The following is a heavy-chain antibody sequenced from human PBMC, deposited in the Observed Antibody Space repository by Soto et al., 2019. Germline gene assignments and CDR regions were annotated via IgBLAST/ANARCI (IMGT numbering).Heavy chain of an antibody. CDR3: ARGGDGYNQAYKYYFDY. Sequence: QVQLVQSGAEVKKPGSSVKVSCRASGGTFSSYTISWVRQAPGQGLEWMGGIIPMFGTTRYAQKFQGRVTIPADKSTNTAYMELSSLRSEDTAVYYCARGGDGYNQAYKYYFDYWGQGTLVTVSS. CDR2: IIPMFGTT. J-gene: IGHJ4*02. CDR1: GGTFSSYT. D-gene: IGHD5-12*01. V-gene: IGHV1-69*06.